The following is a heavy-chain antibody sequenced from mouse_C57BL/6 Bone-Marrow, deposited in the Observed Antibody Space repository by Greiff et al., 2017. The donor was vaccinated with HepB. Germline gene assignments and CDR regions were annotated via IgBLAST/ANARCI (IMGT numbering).Heavy chain of an antibody. CDR1: GYTVSGCG. V-gene: IGHV1-50*01. D-gene: IGHD1-1*01. CDR3: ARRPITTVAMDY. Sequence: GQRQQAGAERGRRGAAGRRAGEGSGYTVSGCGREGVERRPGQGLEWIGEIDPSDSYTNYNQKFKGKATLTVDTSSSTAYMQLSSLTSEDSAVYYCARRPITTVAMDYWGQGTSVTVSS. J-gene: IGHJ4*01. CDR2: IDPSDSYT.